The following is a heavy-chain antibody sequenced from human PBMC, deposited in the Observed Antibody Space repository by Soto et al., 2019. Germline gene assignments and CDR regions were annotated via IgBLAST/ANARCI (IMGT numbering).Heavy chain of an antibody. Sequence: EVQLVESGGSLVQPGGSLRLSCAASGFTFSTHTMNWVRQAPGKGLEWLSYISSGSRTIYYADSVMGRFTISRDNAQNSLSLQMHSLRDEDTAVNYCATGSGNGSGYWGQGTLVTVSS. V-gene: IGHV3-48*02. J-gene: IGHJ4*02. D-gene: IGHD3-10*01. CDR3: ATGSGNGSGY. CDR1: GFTFSTHT. CDR2: ISSGSRTI.